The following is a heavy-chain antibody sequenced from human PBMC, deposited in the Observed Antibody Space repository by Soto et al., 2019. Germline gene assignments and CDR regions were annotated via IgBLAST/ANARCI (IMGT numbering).Heavy chain of an antibody. J-gene: IGHJ4*02. Sequence: GGSLRLSCAASGFTFSDYYMSWIRQAPGKGLEWVSAISYGGGTTYYADSVKGRFTISRDNSKNTLYLQMYSLRAEDTAVYYCAKNPGYYYDSTGYHFDYWGQGTLVTVSS. CDR1: GFTFSDYY. CDR3: AKNPGYYYDSTGYHFDY. D-gene: IGHD3-22*01. CDR2: ISYGGGTT. V-gene: IGHV3-23*01.